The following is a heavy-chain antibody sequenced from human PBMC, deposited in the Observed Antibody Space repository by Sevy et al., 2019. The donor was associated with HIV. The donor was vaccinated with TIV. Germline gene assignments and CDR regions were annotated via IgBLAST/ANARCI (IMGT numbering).Heavy chain of an antibody. Sequence: GESQKISCKGSGYSFTSYWIGWVRQMPGKGLEWMGIIYPGDSDTRYSPSFQGQVTISADKSISTAYLQWSSLKASDTAMYYCATLGYCSSTSCRRGFDPWGQGTLVTVSS. CDR2: IYPGDSDT. CDR1: GYSFTSYW. D-gene: IGHD2-2*01. V-gene: IGHV5-51*01. CDR3: ATLGYCSSTSCRRGFDP. J-gene: IGHJ5*02.